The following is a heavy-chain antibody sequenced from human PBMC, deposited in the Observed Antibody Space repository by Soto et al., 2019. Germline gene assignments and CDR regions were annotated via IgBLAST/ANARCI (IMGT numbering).Heavy chain of an antibody. CDR2: IYYSGST. CDR3: ARVGSGIAVRTFDY. V-gene: IGHV4-30-4*01. J-gene: IGHJ4*02. CDR1: GGSISSGDYY. D-gene: IGHD6-19*01. Sequence: SETLSLTCTVSGGSISSGDYYWRWIRQPPGKGLEWIGYIYYSGSTYYNPSLKSRVTISLDTSKNQFSLKLSSVTAADTAVYYCARVGSGIAVRTFDYWGQGTLVT.